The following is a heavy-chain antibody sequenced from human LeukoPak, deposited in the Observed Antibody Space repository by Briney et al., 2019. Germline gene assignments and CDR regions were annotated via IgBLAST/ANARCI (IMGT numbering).Heavy chain of an antibody. V-gene: IGHV3-21*06. CDR3: ARGYSSSCDY. CDR2: ISTTSTYI. J-gene: IGHJ4*02. Sequence: GGSLTVSCAASGFTFSSYTMNWVRQAPGKGLEWVSSISTTSTYIYYADSMKGRFTISRDNAKNSLYLQMNSLRAEDTAVYYCARGYSSSCDYWGRGTVDPVSS. CDR1: GFTFSSYT. D-gene: IGHD6-13*01.